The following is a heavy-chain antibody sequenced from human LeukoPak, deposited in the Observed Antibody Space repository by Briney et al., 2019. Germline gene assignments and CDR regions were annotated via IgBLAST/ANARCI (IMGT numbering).Heavy chain of an antibody. CDR2: ISSSGSTI. J-gene: IGHJ6*04. Sequence: GGSLRLSCEASGFTFNSYEMNWVRQAPGKGREGGSYISSSGSTIYYADSVKGRFTISRDNAKNSLYLQMNSLRAEDTAVYYCAELGITMIGGVWGKGTTVTISS. D-gene: IGHD3-10*02. CDR3: AELGITMIGGV. V-gene: IGHV3-48*03. CDR1: GFTFNSYE.